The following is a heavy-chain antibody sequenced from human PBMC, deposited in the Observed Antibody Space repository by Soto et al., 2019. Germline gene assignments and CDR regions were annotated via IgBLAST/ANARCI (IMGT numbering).Heavy chain of an antibody. CDR2: INHSGST. J-gene: IGHJ5*02. CDR1: GGSFSGYY. D-gene: IGHD3-10*01. V-gene: IGHV4-34*01. Sequence: QVQLQQWGAGLLKPSETLSLTCAVYGGSFSGYYWSWIRQPPGKGLEWIGEINHSGSTEYNPSLKSRVTISVDTSKNQFSLKLSSVTAADTAVYYCATHIGSDTQYNWFDPWGQGTLVTVSS. CDR3: ATHIGSDTQYNWFDP.